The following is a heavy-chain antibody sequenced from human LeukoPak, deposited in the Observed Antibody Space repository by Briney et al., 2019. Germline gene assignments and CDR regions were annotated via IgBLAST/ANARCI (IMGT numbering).Heavy chain of an antibody. J-gene: IGHJ4*02. D-gene: IGHD6-13*01. V-gene: IGHV1-8*01. CDR1: GYTFNSYD. CDR2: MNPNSGNT. Sequence: GASVKVSCKASGYTFNSYDINWVRQATGQGLDLMGWMNPNSGNTGYAQKFQGRVTMTRNASISTAHMGLSSLRSEYTAVYYCARGQGSHGQQMGDYWGQGTLVTVSS. CDR3: ARGQGSHGQQMGDY.